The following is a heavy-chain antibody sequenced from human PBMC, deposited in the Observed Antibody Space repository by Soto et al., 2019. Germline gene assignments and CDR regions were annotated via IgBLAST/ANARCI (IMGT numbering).Heavy chain of an antibody. CDR1: GFTFSSYS. CDR3: ARGRGYSYGSEPFDY. Sequence: GGSLRLSCAASGFTFSSYSMNWVRQAPGKGLEWVSYISSSSSTIYYADSVKGRFTISRDNAKNSLYLQMNSLRDEDTAVYYCARGRGYSYGSEPFDYWGQGTLVTVSS. V-gene: IGHV3-48*02. CDR2: ISSSSSTI. J-gene: IGHJ4*02. D-gene: IGHD5-18*01.